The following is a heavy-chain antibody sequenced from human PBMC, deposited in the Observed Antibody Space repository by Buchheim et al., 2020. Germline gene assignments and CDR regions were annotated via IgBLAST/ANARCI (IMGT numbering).Heavy chain of an antibody. CDR3: ARDVTAVLTFYYYGMDV. CDR1: GFTFSDYY. J-gene: IGHJ6*02. V-gene: IGHV3-11*01. D-gene: IGHD4/OR15-4a*01. Sequence: QVQLVESGGGLVKPGGSLRLSCAASGFTFSDYYMSWIRQAPRKGLEWISYISSSSNSIYYADSVKGRVTISRDNAKNSLYLQMDSLRAEDTAIYYCARDVTAVLTFYYYGMDVWGQGT. CDR2: ISSSSNSI.